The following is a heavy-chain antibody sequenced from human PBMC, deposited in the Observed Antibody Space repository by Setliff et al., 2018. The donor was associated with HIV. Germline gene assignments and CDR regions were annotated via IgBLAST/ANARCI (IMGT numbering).Heavy chain of an antibody. CDR2: ISPNTGDT. J-gene: IGHJ5*02. D-gene: IGHD3-10*01. V-gene: IGHV1-2*02. CDR1: GYTFTVYF. Sequence: ASVKVSCKTAGYTFTVYFLQWVRQAPGQGLEWIGWISPNTGDTGIALKFQGRVTMTRDTSTSTTYLELDRLTYDDTAIYYCARGGYYTSGTWFDPWGQGTLVTVSS. CDR3: ARGGYYTSGTWFDP.